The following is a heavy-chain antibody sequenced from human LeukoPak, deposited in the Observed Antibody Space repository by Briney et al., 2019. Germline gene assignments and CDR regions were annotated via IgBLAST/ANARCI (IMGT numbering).Heavy chain of an antibody. CDR1: GYTFTNYG. CDR3: AREAELSSTDAFDI. D-gene: IGHD1-26*01. CDR2: ISAYNGNT. V-gene: IGHV1-18*01. Sequence: ASVKVSCKASGYTFTNYGISWVRQAPGQGLEWMGWISAYNGNTNYAQKLQGRVTMTTDTSTSTAYMELRSLRSDDAAVYYCAREAELSSTDAFDIWGQETIVTVSS. J-gene: IGHJ3*02.